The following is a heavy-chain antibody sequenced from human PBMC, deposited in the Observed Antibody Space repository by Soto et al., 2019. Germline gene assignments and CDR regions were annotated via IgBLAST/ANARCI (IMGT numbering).Heavy chain of an antibody. V-gene: IGHV3-23*01. CDR1: GFTFSGHS. CDR3: ARGFSDILAGLSDY. CDR2: ITASGGST. Sequence: EVQLLESGGGLVQPGGSLRLSCEASGFTFSGHSMSWVRRAPGKGLEWVSAITASGGSTHSADSVKGRFTISRDNSKNTMDLHMDSLRGEDTAVYYCARGFSDILAGLSDYWGQGTLVTVSS. J-gene: IGHJ4*02. D-gene: IGHD3-9*01.